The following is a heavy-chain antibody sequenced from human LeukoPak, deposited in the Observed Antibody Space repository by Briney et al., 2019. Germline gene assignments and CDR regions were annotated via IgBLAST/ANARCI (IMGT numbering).Heavy chain of an antibody. D-gene: IGHD6-13*01. CDR1: AYSFTTYW. J-gene: IGHJ4*02. V-gene: IGHV5-51*01. CDR3: ATQTRYSSSWDY. CDR2: IYPGDSDT. Sequence: GESLKTSCKGSAYSFTTYWIGWMRQMPGKGLEWMGIIYPGDSDTRYSPSFQGQVTISADKSINTAYLHWSSLKASDTAMYYCATQTRYSSSWDYWGQGTLVTVSS.